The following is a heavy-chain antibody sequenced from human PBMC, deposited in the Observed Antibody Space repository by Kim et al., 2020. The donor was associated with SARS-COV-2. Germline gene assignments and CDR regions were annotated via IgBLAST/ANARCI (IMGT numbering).Heavy chain of an antibody. CDR2: IKSKTDGGTT. J-gene: IGHJ4*02. Sequence: GGSLRLSCAASGFTFSNAWMSWVRQAPGKGLEWVGRIKSKTDGGTTDYAAPVKGRFTISRDDSKNTLYLQMNSLKTEDTAVYYCTTYLNSSSGPDYWGQGTLVTVSS. D-gene: IGHD6-13*01. CDR1: GFTFSNAW. V-gene: IGHV3-15*01. CDR3: TTYLNSSSGPDY.